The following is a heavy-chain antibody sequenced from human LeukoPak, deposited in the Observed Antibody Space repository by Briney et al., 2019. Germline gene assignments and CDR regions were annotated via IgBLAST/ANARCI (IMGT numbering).Heavy chain of an antibody. CDR2: INPNTGDT. CDR1: GYTFTGYY. Sequence: ASVKVSCKASGYTFTGYYMHWVRQAPGQRLEWMGWINPNTGDTDYVQNFQGRVTMTRDTSISTAYMELSRLRSDDTAVYYCARAYSSSLHAPLRYWGQGTLVTVSS. J-gene: IGHJ4*02. D-gene: IGHD6-6*01. V-gene: IGHV1-2*02. CDR3: ARAYSSSLHAPLRY.